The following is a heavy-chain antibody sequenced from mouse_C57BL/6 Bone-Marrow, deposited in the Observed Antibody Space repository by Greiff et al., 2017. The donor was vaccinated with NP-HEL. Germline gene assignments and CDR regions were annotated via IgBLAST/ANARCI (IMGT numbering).Heavy chain of an antibody. Sequence: DVQLQESGPGLVKPSQSLSLTCPVTGYSITSGYYWYWIRQFPGNKLERMGNISYDGSNNYNPSLTNRISITRDTSKSQFFLKLNSVTTEDTATYYCARDYYYGSSYPYYAMDYWGQGTSVTVSS. J-gene: IGHJ4*01. CDR3: ARDYYYGSSYPYYAMDY. CDR1: GYSITSGYY. CDR2: ISYDGSN. D-gene: IGHD1-1*01. V-gene: IGHV3-6*01.